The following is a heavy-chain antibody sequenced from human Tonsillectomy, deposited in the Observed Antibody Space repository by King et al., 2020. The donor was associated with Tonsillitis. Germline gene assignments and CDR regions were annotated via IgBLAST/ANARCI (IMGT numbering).Heavy chain of an antibody. D-gene: IGHD6-6*01. CDR1: GGSISSSSYF. CDR2: IYFSGST. CDR3: ARPPPISSSSSNPDYFDY. Sequence: QLQESGPGLVKPSETLSLTCSVSGGSISSSSYFWGWIRQPPGKGLEWIGFIYFSGSTYYNPSLKSRVTISVDTSKNQFSLKLNSVTAADTAVYYCARPPPISSSSSNPDYFDYWGQGTLVTVSS. V-gene: IGHV4-39*01. J-gene: IGHJ4*02.